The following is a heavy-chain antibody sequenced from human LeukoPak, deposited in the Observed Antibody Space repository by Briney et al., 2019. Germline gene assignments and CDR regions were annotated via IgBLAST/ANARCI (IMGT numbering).Heavy chain of an antibody. J-gene: IGHJ2*01. D-gene: IGHD3-22*01. V-gene: IGHV4-34*01. CDR3: RLNYYDSSGWEVTPNSWYFDL. CDR1: GGSFSGYY. Sequence: SETLSLTCAVYGGSFSGYYWSWIRQPPGKGLEWIGEINHSGSTNYNPSLKSRVTISVDTSKNQFSLKLSSVTAADTAVYYCRLNYYDSSGWEVTPNSWYFDLWGRGTLVTVSS. CDR2: INHSGST.